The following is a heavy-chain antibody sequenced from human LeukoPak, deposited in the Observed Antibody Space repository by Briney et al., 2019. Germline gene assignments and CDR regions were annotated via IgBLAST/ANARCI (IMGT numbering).Heavy chain of an antibody. Sequence: SETLSLTCAVYGGSFSGYYWSWIRQPPGKGLEWIGEINHSGSTNYSPSLKSRVTISVDTSKNQFSLKLSSVTAADTAVYYCARPPAHYYYGSGSYYKYWGQGTLVTVSS. CDR2: INHSGST. CDR1: GGSFSGYY. D-gene: IGHD3-10*01. CDR3: ARPPAHYYYGSGSYYKY. V-gene: IGHV4-34*01. J-gene: IGHJ4*02.